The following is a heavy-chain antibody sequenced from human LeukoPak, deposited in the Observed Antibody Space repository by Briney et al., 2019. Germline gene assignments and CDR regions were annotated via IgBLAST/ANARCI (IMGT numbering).Heavy chain of an antibody. Sequence: GGSLRLSCAASGFTFSSYSMIWVRQAPGKGLEWVSSISSSSSYIYYADSVKGRFTISRDNAKNSLYLQMNSLRAEDTAVYYCARDLLIAAADIGYWGQGTLVTVSS. D-gene: IGHD6-13*01. CDR3: ARDLLIAAADIGY. CDR2: ISSSSSYI. V-gene: IGHV3-21*01. J-gene: IGHJ4*02. CDR1: GFTFSSYS.